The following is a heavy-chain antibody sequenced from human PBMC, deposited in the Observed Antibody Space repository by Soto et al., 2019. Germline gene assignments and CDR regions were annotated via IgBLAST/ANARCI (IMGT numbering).Heavy chain of an antibody. CDR2: INHSGST. Sequence: SETLSLTGAIYRWSFSRYYWSWIRQPPGKGLEWIGEINHSGSTNYNPSLKSRVTISVDTSKNQFSLKLSSVTAADTAVYYCARDHRETYCGGDCPRGNFDYWGQGTLVTVSS. J-gene: IGHJ4*02. CDR3: ARDHRETYCGGDCPRGNFDY. V-gene: IGHV4-34*01. CDR1: RWSFSRYY. D-gene: IGHD2-21*02.